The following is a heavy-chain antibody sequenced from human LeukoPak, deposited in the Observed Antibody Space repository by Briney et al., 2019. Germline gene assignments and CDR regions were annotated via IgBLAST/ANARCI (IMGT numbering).Heavy chain of an antibody. V-gene: IGHV3-30*18. CDR2: ISYDGSNK. Sequence: GRSLRLSCAASGPSFSSYGMHWVRQAPGKGLEWVAVISYDGSNKYYADSVKGRFTISRDNSKNTLYLQMNSLRAEDTAVYYCAKGGGGDYVWGSYPLDYWGQGTLVTVSS. D-gene: IGHD3-16*02. J-gene: IGHJ4*02. CDR3: AKGGGGDYVWGSYPLDY. CDR1: GPSFSSYG.